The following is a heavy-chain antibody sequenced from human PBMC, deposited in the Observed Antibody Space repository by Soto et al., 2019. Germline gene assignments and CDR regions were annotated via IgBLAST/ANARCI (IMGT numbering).Heavy chain of an antibody. J-gene: IGHJ6*02. V-gene: IGHV3-48*03. CDR2: IRSSGTTI. Sequence: EVQLVESGGGLVQPGGSLRLSCAASGFTFSSYEMNWVRQAPGKGLEWVSYIRSSGTTIYYADSVKGRFTISRDNAKNSLYLQMNSLRAEDTAVYYCARYPPPRDYDYGMDVWGQGTTVTVSS. CDR3: ARYPPPRDYDYGMDV. CDR1: GFTFSSYE.